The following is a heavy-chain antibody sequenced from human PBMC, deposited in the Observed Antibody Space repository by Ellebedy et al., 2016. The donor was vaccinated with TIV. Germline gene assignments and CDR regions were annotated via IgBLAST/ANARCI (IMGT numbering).Heavy chain of an antibody. CDR3: VRKLGVTAFDY. CDR1: GFTFSDHW. D-gene: IGHD2-21*02. Sequence: GGSLRLXXAASGFTFSDHWMHWVRQAPGQGLVWVSRVKYDGTSTNYADSVKGRFTISRDNAKNSLYLQMNSLRDDDTAVYYCVRKLGVTAFDYWGQGTLVTVSS. V-gene: IGHV3-74*01. CDR2: VKYDGTST. J-gene: IGHJ4*02.